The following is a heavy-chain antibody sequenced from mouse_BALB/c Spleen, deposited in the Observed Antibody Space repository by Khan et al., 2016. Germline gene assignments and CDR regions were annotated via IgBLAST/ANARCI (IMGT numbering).Heavy chain of an antibody. V-gene: IGHV14-3*02. J-gene: IGHJ3*01. CDR2: IDPANGNT. Sequence: VQLQQSGAELVKPGASVKLSCTASGFNIKDTYMHWVKQRPEQGLEWIGRIDPANGNTKYDPKFQGKATITADTSSNTAYLQLSSLTSEDTAVYYCARSPCGDGVGFADWGEGTLVAVSA. CDR3: ARSPCGDGVGFAD. D-gene: IGHD2-13*01. CDR1: GFNIKDTY.